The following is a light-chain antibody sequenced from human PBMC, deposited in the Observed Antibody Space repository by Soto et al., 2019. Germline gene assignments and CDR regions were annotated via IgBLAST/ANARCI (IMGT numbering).Light chain of an antibody. J-gene: IGLJ1*01. CDR1: SSDIGAYNY. V-gene: IGLV2-14*01. CDR3: SSYSSSSTLYV. CDR2: EVT. Sequence: QSVLTQPASVSGSPGQSITISCIGTSSDIGAYNYVSWYQQHPGKVPKLMIYEVTNRPSGLSNRLSGSKSGNTASLTISGLQAEDEAEYFCSSYSSSSTLYVFGTGTKVTVL.